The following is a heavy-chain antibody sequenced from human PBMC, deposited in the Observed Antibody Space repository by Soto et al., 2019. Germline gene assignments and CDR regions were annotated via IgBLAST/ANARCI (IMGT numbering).Heavy chain of an antibody. Sequence: QVQLVESGGGVVQPGRSLRLSCAASGFTFSSYGMHWVRQAPGKGLEWVAVIWYDGSNKYYADSVKGRFTISRDNSXNXLXQQMNSLRAEDTAVYYCARDEDIVVVVAATTYGMDVWGQGTTVTVSS. CDR2: IWYDGSNK. J-gene: IGHJ6*02. V-gene: IGHV3-33*01. D-gene: IGHD2-15*01. CDR3: ARDEDIVVVVAATTYGMDV. CDR1: GFTFSSYG.